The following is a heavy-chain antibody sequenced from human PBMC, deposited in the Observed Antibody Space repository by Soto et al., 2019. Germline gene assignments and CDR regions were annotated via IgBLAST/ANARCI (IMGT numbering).Heavy chain of an antibody. Sequence: QVQLQESGPGLVKPSQTLSLTCTVSGGSISSGDYYWSWIRQPPGKGLEWIGYIYYSGSTYYNPSLRGRITISVDTSKNQFSLKLSSVTAADTAVYYCARDYEISPGARRRFDYWGQGTLVTVSS. D-gene: IGHD3-9*01. CDR2: IYYSGST. J-gene: IGHJ4*02. CDR3: ARDYEISPGARRRFDY. CDR1: GGSISSGDYY. V-gene: IGHV4-30-4*01.